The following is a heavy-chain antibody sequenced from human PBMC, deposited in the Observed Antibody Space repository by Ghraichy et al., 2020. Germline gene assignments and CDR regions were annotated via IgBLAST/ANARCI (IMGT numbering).Heavy chain of an antibody. CDR1: GYTFTSYY. J-gene: IGHJ3*02. CDR2: INPSGGST. V-gene: IGHV1-46*01. Sequence: ASVKVSCKASGYTFTSYYMHWVRQAPGQGLEWMGIINPSGGSTSYAQKFQGRVTMTRDTSTSTVYMELSSLRSEDTAVYYCARVPYCGGDCYSGAFDIWGQGTMVTVSS. D-gene: IGHD2-21*02. CDR3: ARVPYCGGDCYSGAFDI.